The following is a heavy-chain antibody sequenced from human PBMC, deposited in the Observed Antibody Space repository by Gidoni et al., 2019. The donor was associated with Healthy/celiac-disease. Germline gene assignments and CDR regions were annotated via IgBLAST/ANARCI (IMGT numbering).Heavy chain of an antibody. CDR3: ARDRPIVVVTAILGGLEGKFDP. Sequence: QVQLVESGGGVVQPGRSLRLSCAASGFTFSSYAMHWVRQAPGKGLEWVAVISYDGSNKYYADSVKGRFTISRDNSKNTLYLQMNSLRAEDTAVYYCARDRPIVVVTAILGGLEGKFDPWGQGTLVTVSS. D-gene: IGHD2-21*02. V-gene: IGHV3-30*04. CDR1: GFTFSSYA. J-gene: IGHJ5*02. CDR2: ISYDGSNK.